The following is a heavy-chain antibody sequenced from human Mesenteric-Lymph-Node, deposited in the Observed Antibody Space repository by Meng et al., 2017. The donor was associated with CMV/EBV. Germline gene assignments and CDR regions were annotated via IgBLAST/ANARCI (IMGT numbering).Heavy chain of an antibody. CDR2: INQGGST. J-gene: IGHJ4*02. V-gene: IGHV4-34*01. CDR3: ARGGTWPTKFDY. Sequence: GSLRLSCSVYGGSFSGYYWSWIRQPPGKGLEWIGEINQGGSTNCNLSLKSRVTISVDTSKNHFSLKLSSVTAADTAVYYCARGGTWPTKFDYWDQGTLVTVSS. CDR1: GGSFSGYY. D-gene: IGHD2-2*01.